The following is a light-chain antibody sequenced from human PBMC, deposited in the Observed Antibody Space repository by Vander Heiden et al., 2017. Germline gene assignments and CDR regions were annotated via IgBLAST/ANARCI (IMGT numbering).Light chain of an antibody. CDR1: QSVLYSSNNKND. V-gene: IGKV4-1*01. CDR2: WAS. J-gene: IGKJ1*01. CDR3: QQYYSTPRT. Sequence: DIVMTQSLDSLAVSLGERATIHCQSSQSVLYSSNNKNDLTWYQQKPGQPPRLLIYWASTRESGVPDRFSGSGSGTDFTLTISSLQAEDVAFYYCQQYYSTPRTFGQGTKVEIK.